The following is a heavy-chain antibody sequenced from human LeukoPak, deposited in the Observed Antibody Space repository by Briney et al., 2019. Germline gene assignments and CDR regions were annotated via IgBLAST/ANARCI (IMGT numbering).Heavy chain of an antibody. CDR3: ARDWGVEARPGYMDV. D-gene: IGHD6-6*01. J-gene: IGHJ6*03. CDR1: GDSVSTNSVA. Sequence: SQTLSLTCAISGDSVSTNSVAWNWIRQSPSRGLEWLGRTSSRSKWYNDYAVSVKSRITITPDTSKNQFSLKLSSVTAADTAVYFCARDWGVEARPGYMDVWGKGTTVTVSS. V-gene: IGHV6-1*01. CDR2: TSSRSKWYN.